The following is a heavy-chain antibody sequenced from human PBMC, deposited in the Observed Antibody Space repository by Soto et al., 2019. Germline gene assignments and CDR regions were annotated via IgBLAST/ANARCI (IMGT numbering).Heavy chain of an antibody. CDR3: ARVYDSSGYSIDGFDY. Sequence: QVQLVQSGAEVKKPGASVKVSCKASGYTFTSYAMHWVRQAPGQRLEWMGWINAGNGNTKYSQKFQGRVTITRDTSASTAYMELSSLRSEDTAVYYCARVYDSSGYSIDGFDYWGQGTLVTVSS. J-gene: IGHJ4*02. CDR2: INAGNGNT. V-gene: IGHV1-3*01. D-gene: IGHD3-22*01. CDR1: GYTFTSYA.